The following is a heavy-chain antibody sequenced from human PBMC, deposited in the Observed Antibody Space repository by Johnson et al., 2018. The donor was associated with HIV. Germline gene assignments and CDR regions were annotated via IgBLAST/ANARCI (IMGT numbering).Heavy chain of an antibody. J-gene: IGHJ3*02. CDR1: EFTVSGGY. Sequence: VQLVESGGGLIQPGGSLRLSCAASEFTVSGGYMNWVRQAPGKGLEWVSGISWDSGRIGYTDSVKDRFTISRDNAKNSLYLQMNSLRAEDTALYYCVKDIWASYDAFDIWGQGTMVTVSS. V-gene: IGHV3-9*01. D-gene: IGHD3-16*01. CDR2: ISWDSGRI. CDR3: VKDIWASYDAFDI.